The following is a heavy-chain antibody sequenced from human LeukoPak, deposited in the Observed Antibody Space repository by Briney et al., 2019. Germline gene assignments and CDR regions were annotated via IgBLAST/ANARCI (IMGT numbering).Heavy chain of an antibody. Sequence: ASVKVSCKASGYTFTGYYMHWVRQAPGQGLEWMGWINPNSGGTNYAQKLQGRVTMTRDTSISTAYMELSRLRSDDTAVYYCARVGSRFWSGPYYFDYWGQGTLVTVSS. CDR3: ARVGSRFWSGPYYFDY. V-gene: IGHV1-2*02. J-gene: IGHJ4*02. CDR2: INPNSGGT. D-gene: IGHD3-3*01. CDR1: GYTFTGYY.